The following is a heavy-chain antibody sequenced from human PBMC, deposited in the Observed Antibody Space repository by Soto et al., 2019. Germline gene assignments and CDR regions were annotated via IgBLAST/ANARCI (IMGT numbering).Heavy chain of an antibody. J-gene: IGHJ4*02. CDR1: GYTFSSYA. CDR2: ISYDGSNK. D-gene: IGHD3-22*01. CDR3: ARVTGAGSGYYPEPFDY. V-gene: IGHV3-30-3*01. Sequence: SCKASGYTFSSYAMHWVRQAPGKGLEWVAVISYDGSNKYYADSVKGRFTISRDNSKNTLYLQMNSLRAEDTAVYYCARVTGAGSGYYPEPFDYWGQGTLVTVSS.